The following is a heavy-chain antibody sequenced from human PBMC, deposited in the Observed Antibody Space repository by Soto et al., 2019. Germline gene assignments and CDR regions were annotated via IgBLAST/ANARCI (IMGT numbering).Heavy chain of an antibody. D-gene: IGHD3-9*01. J-gene: IGHJ6*03. V-gene: IGHV3-21*02. CDR1: GFTFSAFS. Sequence: EVRLVESGGGLVKPGGSLRLSCAASGFTFSAFSMNWVRQAPGKGLEWLSSINEDSTYIYYGDSLRGRSTISRDNAKDSLYLQIDSLRAEDTAVYYCVRDFGRYFRSGYMDAWGDGATVIVS. CDR2: INEDSTYI. CDR3: VRDFGRYFRSGYMDA.